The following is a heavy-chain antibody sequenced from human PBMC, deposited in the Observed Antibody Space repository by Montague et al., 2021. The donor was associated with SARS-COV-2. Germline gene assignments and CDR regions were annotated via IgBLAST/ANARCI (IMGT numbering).Heavy chain of an antibody. D-gene: IGHD1-7*01. V-gene: IGHV4-61*02. CDR3: ARVPNWNYVPDY. J-gene: IGHJ4*02. Sequence: TLSLTCTVSGGSISSASFYWTWIRQSSGKGLEWIGRMQASGITNYXPSLKSRVAMSVDTSKDQFSLSLNSVTAADTATYFCARVPNWNYVPDYWGQGTLVTVSS. CDR1: GGSISSASFY. CDR2: MQASGIT.